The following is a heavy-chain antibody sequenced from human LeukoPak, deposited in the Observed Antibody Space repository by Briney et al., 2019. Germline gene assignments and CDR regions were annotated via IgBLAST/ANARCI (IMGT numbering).Heavy chain of an antibody. CDR3: ARGSFGDFGH. J-gene: IGHJ5*02. D-gene: IGHD4-17*01. CDR1: GFSFASST. Sequence: PGGSLRLSCAASGFSFASSTMNWVRQAPGKGLEWVSSMTPRSSYYADSLKGRFIISRDNVKSLLYLQMNSLRADDTAVYFCARGSFGDFGHWGQGTLVTVSS. CDR2: MTPRSS. V-gene: IGHV3-21*06.